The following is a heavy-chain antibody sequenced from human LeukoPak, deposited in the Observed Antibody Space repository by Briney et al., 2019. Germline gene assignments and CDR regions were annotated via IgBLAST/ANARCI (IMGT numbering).Heavy chain of an antibody. CDR2: IIPIFGTA. V-gene: IGHV1-69*05. CDR3: ARGSSGWSTYYYYYMDV. J-gene: IGHJ6*03. D-gene: IGHD6-19*01. Sequence: SVKVSCKASGGTFSSYAISWVRQAPGQGLEWVGRIIPIFGTANYAQKFQGRVTITTDESTSTAYMELSSLRSEDTSVYYCARGSSGWSTYYYYYMDVWGKGTTVTVSS. CDR1: GGTFSSYA.